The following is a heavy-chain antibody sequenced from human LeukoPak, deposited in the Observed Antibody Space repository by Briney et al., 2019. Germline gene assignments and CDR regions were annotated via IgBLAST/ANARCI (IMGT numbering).Heavy chain of an antibody. J-gene: IGHJ4*02. CDR1: GFTFSSYS. CDR3: ARDNGFCGGDCYYYFDY. Sequence: GGSLRLSCAASGFTFSSYSINWLRQAPGKGLEWVSSISGGSSYKYYADSVKGRFTISRDNAKNSLYLQMNSLRAEDTAVYYCARDNGFCGGDCYYYFDYWGQGILVTVSS. D-gene: IGHD2-21*02. V-gene: IGHV3-21*01. CDR2: ISGGSSYK.